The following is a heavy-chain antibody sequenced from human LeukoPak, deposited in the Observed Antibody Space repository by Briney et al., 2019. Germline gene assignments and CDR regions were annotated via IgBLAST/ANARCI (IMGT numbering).Heavy chain of an antibody. Sequence: PGRSLRLSCAASGFTFSSYGMHWVRQAPGKGLERVALISYVGGNRYYADSVRGRFTVSRDNSKNTLYLQMNRLRADDTAVYYCAKDRIDPLGDSSLIPQDISYWGQGTLVTVSS. CDR1: GFTFSSYG. J-gene: IGHJ4*02. D-gene: IGHD4-17*01. CDR3: AKDRIDPLGDSSLIPQDISY. CDR2: ISYVGGNR. V-gene: IGHV3-30*18.